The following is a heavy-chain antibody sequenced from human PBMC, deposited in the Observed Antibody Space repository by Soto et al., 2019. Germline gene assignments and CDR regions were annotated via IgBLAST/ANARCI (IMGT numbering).Heavy chain of an antibody. D-gene: IGHD3-16*01. CDR2: VSASGRSR. CDR3: AKDGNWLDVYYDV. J-gene: IGHJ4*02. CDR1: GIWFSNYA. Sequence: PGGSLRLACVGSGIWFSNYAMSWVLQAPGKGLEWVSIVSASGRSRYHADSVKGRFTISRDNSKNTLYLHMTNLRAEDTAVYYCAKDGNWLDVYYDVWGQGTPVTVSS. V-gene: IGHV3-23*01.